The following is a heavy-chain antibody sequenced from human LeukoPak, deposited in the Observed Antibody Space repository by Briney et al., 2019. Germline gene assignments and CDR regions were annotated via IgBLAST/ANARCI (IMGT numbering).Heavy chain of an antibody. CDR1: GGSISSYY. CDR2: IYYSGST. D-gene: IGHD3-22*01. J-gene: IGHJ3*02. V-gene: IGHV4-59*01. Sequence: PSETLSLTCNVSGGSISSYYWSWIRQPPGKGLEWIGYIYYSGSTNYNPSLKSRVTISVDTSKNQFSLKLSSVTAADTAVYYCARDKTYYYDSDAFDIWGQGTMVTVSS. CDR3: ARDKTYYYDSDAFDI.